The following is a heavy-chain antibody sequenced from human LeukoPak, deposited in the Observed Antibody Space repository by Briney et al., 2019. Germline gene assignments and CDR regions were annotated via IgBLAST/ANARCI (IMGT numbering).Heavy chain of an antibody. V-gene: IGHV4-34*01. Sequence: SGTLSLTCAVYGGSFSGYYWSWIRQPPGKGLEWIGEINHSGSTNYNPSLKSRVTISVDTSKNQFSLKLSSVTAADTAVYYCARTKLGYCSSTSCRYYYYYMDVWGKGTTVTVSS. CDR3: ARTKLGYCSSTSCRYYYYYMDV. J-gene: IGHJ6*03. CDR2: INHSGST. D-gene: IGHD2-2*01. CDR1: GGSFSGYY.